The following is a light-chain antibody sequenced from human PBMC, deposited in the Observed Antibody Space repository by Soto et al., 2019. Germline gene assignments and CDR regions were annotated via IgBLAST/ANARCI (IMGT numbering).Light chain of an antibody. V-gene: IGKV3-15*01. CDR1: QSVSVN. CDR2: GVS. Sequence: EIVMTQSPGTLSVSPGERATLSCRASQSVSVNLAWYQQKPGQAPRLLIYGVSTRATGIPARFSDSESGTEFTLTIRSLQSEDFAVYYCQQYNDWPFTFGPGTKVDIK. CDR3: QQYNDWPFT. J-gene: IGKJ3*01.